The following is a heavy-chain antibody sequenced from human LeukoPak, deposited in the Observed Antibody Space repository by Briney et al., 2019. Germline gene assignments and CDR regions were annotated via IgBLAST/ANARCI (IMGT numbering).Heavy chain of an antibody. CDR3: ARDQYIRASYYYYYMDV. D-gene: IGHD1-1*01. Sequence: PGGSLRLSCAASGFTFSSYNMNWVRQAPGRGLEWVSHISTSSSSSSSSNIYYADSVKGRFTISRDNAKNSLYLQMNSLRAEDTAVYYCARDQYIRASYYYYYMDVWGKGTTVTVSS. J-gene: IGHJ6*03. CDR1: GFTFSSYN. V-gene: IGHV3-48*01. CDR2: ISTSSSSSSSSNI.